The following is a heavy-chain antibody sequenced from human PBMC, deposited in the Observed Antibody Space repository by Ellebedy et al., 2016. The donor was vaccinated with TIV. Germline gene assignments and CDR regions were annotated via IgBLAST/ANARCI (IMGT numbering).Heavy chain of an antibody. D-gene: IGHD6-13*01. Sequence: GGSLRLSCAASGFTFSSYAMHWVRQAPGKGLEWVAVISYDGSNKYYADSVKGRFPISRDNSKNTLYLQMNSLRAEDTAVYYCARGSSSWYEGYDYWGQGTLVTVSS. CDR2: ISYDGSNK. V-gene: IGHV3-30-3*01. J-gene: IGHJ4*02. CDR1: GFTFSSYA. CDR3: ARGSSSWYEGYDY.